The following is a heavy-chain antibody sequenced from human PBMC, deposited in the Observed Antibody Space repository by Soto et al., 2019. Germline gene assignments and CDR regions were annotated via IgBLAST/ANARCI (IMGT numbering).Heavy chain of an antibody. V-gene: IGHV5-10-1*01. CDR1: GYSFTSYW. CDR3: ARTVTTSYYYYGMDV. D-gene: IGHD4-4*01. J-gene: IGHJ6*02. CDR2: IDPSDSYT. Sequence: PGESLKISCKGSGYSFTSYWISGVRQMPGKGLEWMGRIDPSDSYTNYSPSFQGHVTISADKSISTAYLQWSSLKASDTAMYYCARTVTTSYYYYGMDVWGQGTTVTVSS.